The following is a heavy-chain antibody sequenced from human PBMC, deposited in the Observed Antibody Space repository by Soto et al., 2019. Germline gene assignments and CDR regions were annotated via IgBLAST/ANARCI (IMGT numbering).Heavy chain of an antibody. Sequence: ASVKVSCKASGYTFTSYGISWVRQAPGQGLEWMGWISAYNGNTNYAQKLQGRVTMTTDTSTSTAYMELRSLRSDDTAVYYCARDLNYAFWSRYYHRVHVPRGPSYGMDAWGQGTTVTVSS. J-gene: IGHJ6*01. CDR3: ARDLNYAFWSRYYHRVHVPRGPSYGMDA. V-gene: IGHV1-18*04. CDR2: ISAYNGNT. CDR1: GYTFTSYG. D-gene: IGHD3-3*01.